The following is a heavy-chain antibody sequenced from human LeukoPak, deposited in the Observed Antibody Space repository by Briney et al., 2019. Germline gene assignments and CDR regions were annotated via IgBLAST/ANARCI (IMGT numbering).Heavy chain of an antibody. CDR1: GLTFSSYA. CDR3: ASYYYGSGSYYNRAPQDQTGY. V-gene: IGHV3-23*01. CDR2: ISGSGGST. Sequence: GGSLRLCCAASGLTFSSYAMSWVRQAPGKGLEWVSAISGSGGSTYYADSVKGRFTISRDNSKNTLYLQMNSLRAEDTALYYCASYYYGSGSYYNRAPQDQTGYWGQGTLVTVSS. D-gene: IGHD3-10*01. J-gene: IGHJ4*02.